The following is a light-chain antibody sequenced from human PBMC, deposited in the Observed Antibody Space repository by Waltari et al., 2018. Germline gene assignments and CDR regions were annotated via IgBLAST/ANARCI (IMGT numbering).Light chain of an antibody. J-gene: IGKJ1*01. Sequence: EIVLTQSPGTLSLSPGERATLSCRASQSVSRWLAWYQQKPGHPPRLLIYGASSRDTGIPDRFSGSGSGTDFSLTSSRLEPEDFAVYYCQKYGTLPATFGQGTRVEVK. CDR1: QSVSRW. CDR3: QKYGTLPAT. V-gene: IGKV3-20*01. CDR2: GAS.